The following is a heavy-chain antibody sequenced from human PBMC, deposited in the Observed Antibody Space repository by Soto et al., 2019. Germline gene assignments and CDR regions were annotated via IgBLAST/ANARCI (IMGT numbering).Heavy chain of an antibody. CDR2: INPSGGST. J-gene: IGHJ4*02. Sequence: GASVKVSCKASGYTFTSYYMHWVRQAPGQGLEWMGIINPSGGSTSYAQKFQGRVTMTRDTSTSTVYMELSSLRSEDTAVYYCARDVAIYCGGDCYRGYFDYWGQGTLVTVSS. V-gene: IGHV1-46*01. CDR3: ARDVAIYCGGDCYRGYFDY. CDR1: GYTFTSYY. D-gene: IGHD2-21*02.